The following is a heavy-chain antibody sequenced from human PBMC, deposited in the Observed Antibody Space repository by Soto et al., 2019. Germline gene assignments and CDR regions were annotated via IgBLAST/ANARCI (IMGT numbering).Heavy chain of an antibody. J-gene: IGHJ4*02. CDR2: ISWSTSSI. CDR1: GLTFDDYA. CDR3: GKASSSNSWSPIDY. D-gene: IGHD3-3*01. Sequence: PGGSLRLSCVASGLTFDDYAMHWVRQIPGKGLQWVSGISWSTSSIGYGASLRGRFLISRDNANNSLYLQMNDLRPEDTALYYCGKASSSNSWSPIDYWGQGTMVTVSS. V-gene: IGHV3-9*01.